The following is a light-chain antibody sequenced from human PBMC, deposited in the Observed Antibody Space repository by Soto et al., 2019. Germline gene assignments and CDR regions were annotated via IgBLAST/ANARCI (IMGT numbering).Light chain of an antibody. CDR3: QQSYGTPPS. V-gene: IGKV1-39*01. CDR2: AGS. Sequence: DVRMTQSPSSLSTFVGDRVSITCRASQTISSSLNWYQQKVGKAPKLLIYAGSTLQSGVPPRFSGAVSGTQLTLTIASVQPEDSARYYCQQSYGTPPSFGQGTKVEIK. J-gene: IGKJ2*03. CDR1: QTISSS.